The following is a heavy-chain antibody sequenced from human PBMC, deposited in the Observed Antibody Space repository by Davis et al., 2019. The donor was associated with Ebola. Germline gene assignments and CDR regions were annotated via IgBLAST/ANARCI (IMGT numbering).Heavy chain of an antibody. D-gene: IGHD5-24*01. J-gene: IGHJ5*02. CDR2: IYYSGST. CDR1: GGSISSYY. Sequence: MPSETLSFTCTVSGGSISSYYWSWIRQPPGKGLEWIGYIYYSGSTNYNPSLKSRVTISVDTSKNQFSLKLNSVTAADTAVYYCARLAGYNTNWFDPWGQGTLVTVSS. V-gene: IGHV4-59*08. CDR3: ARLAGYNTNWFDP.